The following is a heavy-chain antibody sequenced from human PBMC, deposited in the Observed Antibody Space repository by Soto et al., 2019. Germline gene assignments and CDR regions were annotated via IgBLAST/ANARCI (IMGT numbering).Heavy chain of an antibody. J-gene: IGHJ4*02. CDR2: IKQDGSEK. CDR1: GFTFSNYW. V-gene: IGHV3-7*05. CDR3: ARAPSYAVKSGFDY. Sequence: GVLRLSCVVSGFTFSNYWMNWVRQAPGKGLEWVANIKQDGSEKHYVDSVKGRFTISRDNAKNTLYLQMDSLRAEDTAVYYCARAPSYAVKSGFDYWGKGTLVTVSS. D-gene: IGHD4-17*01.